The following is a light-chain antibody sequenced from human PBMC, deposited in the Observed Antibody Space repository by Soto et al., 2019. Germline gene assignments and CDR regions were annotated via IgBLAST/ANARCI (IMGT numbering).Light chain of an antibody. CDR3: QQRSNWLT. V-gene: IGKV3-11*01. J-gene: IGKJ4*01. CDR1: QSVSSY. Sequence: DIVLTQSPATLSLSPGERATLSCRASQSVSSYLAWYQQKPGQAPRLLIYDASNRATGIPARFSGSGSGTDFTLTISSLAHEDFAVYYCQQRSNWLTFGGGTKVEIK. CDR2: DAS.